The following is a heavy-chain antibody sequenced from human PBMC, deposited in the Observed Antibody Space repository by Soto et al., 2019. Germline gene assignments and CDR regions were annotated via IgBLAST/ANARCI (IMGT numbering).Heavy chain of an antibody. D-gene: IGHD2-15*01. CDR1: GFTVSSNY. CDR3: ARTRDYCSGGRGYFGY. V-gene: IGHV3-53*01. J-gene: IGHJ4*02. Sequence: GGSLRLSCAASGFTVSSNYMSWVRQAPGKGLEWVSVIYAGGSTYYADSVKGRFTISRDKSKNMLYLQMNSLRAEDTAVYYCARTRDYCSGGRGYFGYWGQGTLVTVSS. CDR2: IYAGGST.